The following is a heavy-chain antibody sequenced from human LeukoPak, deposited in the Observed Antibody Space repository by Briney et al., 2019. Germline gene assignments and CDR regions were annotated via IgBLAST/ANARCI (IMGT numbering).Heavy chain of an antibody. CDR2: IYHSGYT. D-gene: IGHD6-13*01. CDR1: GGSFSSSSS. CDR3: ARSTPASEDYYMDV. Sequence: PSETLSLTCAVSGGSFSSSSSWSWVRQPPGKGLEWIGEIYHSGYTNYNPSLKSRVTISLDKSKNHFSLKLSSVTAADTAVYYCARSTPASEDYYMDVWGKGTTVTVSS. J-gene: IGHJ6*03. V-gene: IGHV4-4*02.